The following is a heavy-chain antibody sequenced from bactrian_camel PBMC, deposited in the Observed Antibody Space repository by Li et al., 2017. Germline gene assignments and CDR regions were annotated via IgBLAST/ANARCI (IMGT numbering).Heavy chain of an antibody. CDR3: GKVRLYGTPSIPNE. V-gene: IGHV3S55*01. Sequence: HVQLVESGGGSVQAGGSLRLSCAASGATHTNYCMGWYRQSTGKEREVVATINKDGTTYEDSVKGRSTISRDNAKNMLYLQLNSLKPEDTAMYYCGKVRLYGTPSIPNERGQGTQVTVS. D-gene: IGHD3*01. CDR1: GATHTNYC. J-gene: IGHJ4*01. CDR2: INKDGTT.